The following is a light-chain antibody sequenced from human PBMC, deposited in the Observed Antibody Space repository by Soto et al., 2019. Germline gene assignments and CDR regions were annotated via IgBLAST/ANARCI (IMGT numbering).Light chain of an antibody. CDR2: WAS. V-gene: IGKV4-1*01. CDR3: QQSYSTPWT. CDR1: QSVLHSSNNKNY. J-gene: IGKJ1*01. Sequence: DIVMTQSPDSLAVSLGERATINCRSSQSVLHSSNNKNYLAWYQQKPGQPPKLLIYWASTRESGVPDRFSGSGSGTDFTLTISSLQPGDFTTYYCQQSYSTPWTFGQGTKVDI.